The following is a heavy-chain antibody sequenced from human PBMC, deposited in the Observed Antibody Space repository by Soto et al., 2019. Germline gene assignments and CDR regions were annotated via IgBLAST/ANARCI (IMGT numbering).Heavy chain of an antibody. J-gene: IGHJ4*02. CDR1: GYTFTGYY. V-gene: IGHV1-2*02. Sequence: QVQLVQSGAEVKKPGASVKVSCKASGYTFTGYYMHWVRQAPGQGLEWMGWINPNSGGTNYAQKFEGRVPESRDTSISTAYMELSRLRSDDTAVYYCARVLGAAGRAFDYWGQGTLVTVSS. CDR2: INPNSGGT. D-gene: IGHD6-13*01. CDR3: ARVLGAAGRAFDY.